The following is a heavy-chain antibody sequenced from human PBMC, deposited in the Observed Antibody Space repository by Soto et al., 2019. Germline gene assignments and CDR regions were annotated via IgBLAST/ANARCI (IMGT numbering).Heavy chain of an antibody. Sequence: SETLSLTCTVSGGSISSYYWSWIRQPPGKGLEWIGFISYSGSTSYNPSLKSRVTISVDTSKNQFSLNLSSVTAADTAVYYCGRYSGTYYVYWGQGTLVTVSS. V-gene: IGHV4-59*01. CDR3: GRYSGTYYVY. CDR2: ISYSGST. J-gene: IGHJ4*02. CDR1: GGSISSYY. D-gene: IGHD1-26*01.